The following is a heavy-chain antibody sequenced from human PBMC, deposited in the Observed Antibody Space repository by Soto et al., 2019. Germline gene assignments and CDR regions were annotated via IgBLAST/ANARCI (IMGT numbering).Heavy chain of an antibody. V-gene: IGHV1-18*01. J-gene: IGHJ6*03. CDR1: GYTFTSYG. D-gene: IGHD3-3*01. Sequence: SVKVSCKASGYTFTSYGISWVRQAPGQGLEWMGWISAYNGNTNYAQKLQGRVTMTTDTSTSTAYMELRSLRSDDTAVYYCARNYYDFWSGQPDYYYYMDVWGKGTTVTVSS. CDR3: ARNYYDFWSGQPDYYYYMDV. CDR2: ISAYNGNT.